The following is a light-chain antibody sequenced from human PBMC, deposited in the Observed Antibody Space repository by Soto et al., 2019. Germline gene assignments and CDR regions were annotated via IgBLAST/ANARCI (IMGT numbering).Light chain of an antibody. J-gene: IGKJ1*01. Sequence: DIVMTQSPLSLPVPPGGPASSSRRSSQSVSSRYLAWYQQRPGQAPRLXSYGASIRATGIPDRFSGSGSGTEFTLTITRLEPADFEVYYCQHSGDFRWTFGQGTKVDIK. CDR2: GAS. CDR3: QHSGDFRWT. V-gene: IGKV3-20*01. CDR1: QSVSSRY.